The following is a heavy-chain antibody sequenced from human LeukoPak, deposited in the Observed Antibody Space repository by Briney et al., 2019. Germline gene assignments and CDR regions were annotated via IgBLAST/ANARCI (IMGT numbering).Heavy chain of an antibody. CDR1: GGSISSGGYY. D-gene: IGHD2/OR15-2a*01. Sequence: SQTLSLTCTVSGGSISSGGYYWSWIRQPPGKGLEWIGYIYHSGSTYYNPSLKSRVTISVDRSKNQFSLKLSSVTAADTAVYYCARGYCNSRRCVNWFAPWGQGTLVTVSS. J-gene: IGHJ5*02. CDR3: ARGYCNSRRCVNWFAP. CDR2: IYHSGST. V-gene: IGHV4-30-2*01.